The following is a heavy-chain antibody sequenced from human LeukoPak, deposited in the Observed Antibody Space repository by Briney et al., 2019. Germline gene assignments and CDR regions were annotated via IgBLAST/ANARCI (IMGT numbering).Heavy chain of an antibody. CDR1: AYTFINYY. J-gene: IGHJ3*02. Sequence: ASVKVSCKASAYTFINYYLHWVRQAPGQGPDWVGIIDPSGGSATYAQKFQGRVTMTRDTSTSTVYMELSSLRSEDTTVYYSTRNGWVGAPQLGAFDIWGQGTMVTVSS. CDR3: TRNGWVGAPQLGAFDI. V-gene: IGHV1-46*01. D-gene: IGHD1-26*01. CDR2: IDPSGGSA.